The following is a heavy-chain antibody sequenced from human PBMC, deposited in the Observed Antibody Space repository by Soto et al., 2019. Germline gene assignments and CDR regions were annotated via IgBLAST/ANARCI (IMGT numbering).Heavy chain of an antibody. CDR1: GFTFSTYW. V-gene: IGHV3-7*05. D-gene: IGHD3-22*01. J-gene: IGHJ4*02. CDR3: ARCFGYAYDTT. CDR2: IKEDGSDK. Sequence: EVQLVESGGGLVQPGGSLRLSCGASGFTFSTYWMSWVRQAPGKGLEWVANIKEDGSDKFYVDSVKGRFTISRDNAKNSLYLQMNSLRAEDTAVYYCARCFGYAYDTTGGQGILVTVSS.